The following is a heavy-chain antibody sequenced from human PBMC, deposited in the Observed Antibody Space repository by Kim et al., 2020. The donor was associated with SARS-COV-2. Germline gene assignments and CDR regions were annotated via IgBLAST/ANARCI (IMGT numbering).Heavy chain of an antibody. V-gene: IGHV1-3*01. J-gene: IGHJ4*02. D-gene: IGHD3-9*01. Sequence: ASVKVSCKASGYTFTNYGLHWVRQAPGQRLEWMGRINADSGNTKYAQKFKGRVTITRDTSASTVYMELSSLTSEDAAVYYCARPMTTAYYTMHYWGQGTL. CDR2: INADSGNT. CDR1: GYTFTNYG. CDR3: ARPMTTAYYTMHY.